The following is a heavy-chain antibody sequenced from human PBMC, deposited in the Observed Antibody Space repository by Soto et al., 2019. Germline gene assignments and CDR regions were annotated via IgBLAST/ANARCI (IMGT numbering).Heavy chain of an antibody. J-gene: IGHJ5*02. CDR3: ARDSDYDILTGPGEDWFDP. V-gene: IGHV1-3*01. D-gene: IGHD3-9*01. CDR2: INAGNGNT. Sequence: ASVKVSCKASGYTFTSYAMHWVRQAPGQRLGWMGWINAGNGNTKYSQKFQGRVTITRDTSASTAYMELSSLRSEDTAVYYCARDSDYDILTGPGEDWFDPWGQGTLVTVSS. CDR1: GYTFTSYA.